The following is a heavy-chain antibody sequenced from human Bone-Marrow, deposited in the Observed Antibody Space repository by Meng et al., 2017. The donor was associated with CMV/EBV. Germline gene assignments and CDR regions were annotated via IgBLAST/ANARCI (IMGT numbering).Heavy chain of an antibody. J-gene: IGHJ4*02. CDR3: TTDDPYIAAFSAYDY. CDR2: IKSKTDGGTT. Sequence: TLSNAWMSWVRQAAGKGLEWVGRIKSKTDGGTTDYAAPVKGRFTISRDDSKNTLYLQMNSLKTEDTAVYYCTTDDPYIAAFSAYDYWGQGTLVTVSS. V-gene: IGHV3-15*01. CDR1: TLSNAW. D-gene: IGHD6-13*01.